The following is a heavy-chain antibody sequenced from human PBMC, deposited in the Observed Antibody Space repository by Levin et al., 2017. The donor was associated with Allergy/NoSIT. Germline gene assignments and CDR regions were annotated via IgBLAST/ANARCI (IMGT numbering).Heavy chain of an antibody. Sequence: GGSLRLSCTASGFTFGDYAMSWFRQAPGKGLEWVGFIRSKAYGGTTEYAASVKGRFTISRDDSKSIAYLQMNSLKTEDTAVYYCTRDPDYYDSSGYYGPPASFDIWGQGTMVTVSS. J-gene: IGHJ3*02. CDR1: GFTFGDYA. V-gene: IGHV3-49*03. CDR2: IRSKAYGGTT. CDR3: TRDPDYYDSSGYYGPPASFDI. D-gene: IGHD3-22*01.